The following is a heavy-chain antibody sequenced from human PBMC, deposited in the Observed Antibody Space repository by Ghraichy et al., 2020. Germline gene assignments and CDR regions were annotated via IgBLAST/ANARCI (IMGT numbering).Heavy chain of an antibody. D-gene: IGHD4-17*01. V-gene: IGHV3-72*01. J-gene: IGHJ4*02. CDR3: ARAQRGYGDYAAIDY. CDR2: TRNKANSYTT. Sequence: GGSLRLSCAASGFTFSDHYMDWVRQAPGKGLEWVGRTRNKANSYTTEYAAAGKGRFTIPRDDSKNSLYLQMNSLKPEDTAVYYCARAQRGYGDYAAIDYWGQGTLVTVSS. CDR1: GFTFSDHY.